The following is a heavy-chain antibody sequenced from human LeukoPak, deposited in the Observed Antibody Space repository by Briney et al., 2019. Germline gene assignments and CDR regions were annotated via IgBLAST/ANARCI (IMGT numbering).Heavy chain of an antibody. CDR3: ARHKRDYYDSSGSWVGDAFDI. Sequence: TNYAQNFQGRVTMTRDTSISTAYMQLSRLRSDDTAVYYCARHKRDYYDSSGSWVGDAFDIWGQGTMVTVSS. J-gene: IGHJ3*02. V-gene: IGHV1-2*02. CDR2: T. D-gene: IGHD3-22*01.